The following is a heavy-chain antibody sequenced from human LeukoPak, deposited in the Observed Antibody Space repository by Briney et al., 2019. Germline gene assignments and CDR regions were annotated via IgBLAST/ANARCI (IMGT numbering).Heavy chain of an antibody. V-gene: IGHV4-59*01. J-gene: IGHJ4*02. CDR3: AREVSGASEIDY. CDR2: IYYSGNT. CDR1: GGSISTYY. Sequence: SETLSLTCTVSGGSISTYYWSWIRQPPGKGLEWIGYIYYSGNTNYNPSLKSRVTISVDTSKNQFSSKLGSVTAADTAVYYCAREVSGASEIDYWGQGTLVTVSS. D-gene: IGHD1-26*01.